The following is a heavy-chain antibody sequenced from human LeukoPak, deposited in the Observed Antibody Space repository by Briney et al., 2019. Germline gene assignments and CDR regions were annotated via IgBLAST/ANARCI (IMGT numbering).Heavy chain of an antibody. CDR1: GGLIPISTYY. V-gene: IGHV4-39*07. D-gene: IGHD6-19*01. CDR3: ARGTLYSGWSYYFDP. CDR2: VYYSGTT. J-gene: IGHJ4*02. Sequence: SETLSLSCTVSGGLIPISTYYWGWIRQPPGKGLEWIGSVYYSGTTKYNPSLKSRVTISVDTLKNKFSLKLISVTAADTAVYYCARGTLYSGWSYYFDPWGQGTLVPVSS.